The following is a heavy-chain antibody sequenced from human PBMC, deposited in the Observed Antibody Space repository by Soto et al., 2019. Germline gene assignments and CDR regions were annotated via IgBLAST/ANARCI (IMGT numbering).Heavy chain of an antibody. CDR2: INPNSGGT. CDR1: GYTFTGYY. D-gene: IGHD3-3*01. Sequence: ASVKVSCKASGYTFTGYYMHWVRQAPGQGLEWMGWINPNSGGTNYAQKFQGWVTMTRDTSISTAYMELSRLRSDDTAVYYCARDYYDVWSGPYYYYGMDVWGQGTTVTVSS. V-gene: IGHV1-2*04. J-gene: IGHJ6*02. CDR3: ARDYYDVWSGPYYYYGMDV.